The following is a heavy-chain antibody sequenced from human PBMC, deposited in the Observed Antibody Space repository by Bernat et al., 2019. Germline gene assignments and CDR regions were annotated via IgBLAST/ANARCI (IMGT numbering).Heavy chain of an antibody. CDR1: GFTFSSYG. CDR3: ARASRPGGSCIDY. CDR2: IWYDGSNK. D-gene: IGHD1-26*01. J-gene: IGHJ4*02. Sequence: QVQLVESGGGVVQPGRSLRLSCAASGFTFSSYGMHWVRQAPGKGLEWVAVIWYDGSNKYYAASVKGRFTISRDNSKNTLYLQMNSLRAEDTAVYYCARASRPGGSCIDYWGQGTLVTVSS. V-gene: IGHV3-33*01.